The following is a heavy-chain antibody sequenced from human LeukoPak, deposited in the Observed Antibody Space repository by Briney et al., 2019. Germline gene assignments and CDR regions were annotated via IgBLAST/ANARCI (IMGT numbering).Heavy chain of an antibody. J-gene: IGHJ4*02. V-gene: IGHV3-23*01. CDR1: GFTFTTYG. CDR2: ISSSGGST. Sequence: GGSLRLSCTASGFTFTTYGMSWVRQAPGKGLEWVSGISSSGGSTYYADSVKGRFTISRDNSHNTLYLQMNSLRAEDTAIYYCAKAILSGSFDHWGQGTLVTVSS. D-gene: IGHD2/OR15-2a*01. CDR3: AKAILSGSFDH.